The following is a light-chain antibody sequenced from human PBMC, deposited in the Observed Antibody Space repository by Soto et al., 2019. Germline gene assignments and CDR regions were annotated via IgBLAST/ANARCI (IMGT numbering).Light chain of an antibody. CDR2: QAS. J-gene: IGKJ1*01. CDR1: QSIRTW. Sequence: TNSPSTLSAYVGDRVTITCRASQSIRTWLAWYQQKPGKAPRLLMYQASSLKSGVPSRFSGSGSETEFTLTITSLQPDDFATYYCQQYGTFGQGTKVDIK. V-gene: IGKV1-5*03. CDR3: QQYGT.